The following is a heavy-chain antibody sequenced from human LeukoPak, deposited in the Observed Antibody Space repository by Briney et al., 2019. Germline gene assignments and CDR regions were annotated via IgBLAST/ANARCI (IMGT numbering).Heavy chain of an antibody. CDR1: GFTFSSYW. CDR2: IKEDGSEK. V-gene: IGHV3-7*03. D-gene: IGHD1-7*01. J-gene: IGHJ4*02. CDR3: AKTNWNYAYFDY. Sequence: GGSLRLSCVASGFTFSSYWMSWVRQAPGKGLEWVANIKEDGSEKYYVDSVKGRFTASRDNAKNSLYLQMNSLRAEDTAVYYCAKTNWNYAYFDYWGQGTLVTVSS.